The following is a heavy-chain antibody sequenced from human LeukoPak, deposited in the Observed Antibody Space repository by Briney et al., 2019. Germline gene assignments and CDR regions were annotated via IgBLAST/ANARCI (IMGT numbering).Heavy chain of an antibody. Sequence: GRSLRLSCAASGFTFDDYAMHWVRQAPGKGLEWVSGISWNSGSIGYADSVKGRFTISRDNAKNSLYLQMNSLRAEDTALYYRAKDITRAVAGTPWDYYGMDVWGQGTTVTVSS. CDR2: ISWNSGSI. V-gene: IGHV3-9*01. CDR3: AKDITRAVAGTPWDYYGMDV. CDR1: GFTFDDYA. D-gene: IGHD6-19*01. J-gene: IGHJ6*02.